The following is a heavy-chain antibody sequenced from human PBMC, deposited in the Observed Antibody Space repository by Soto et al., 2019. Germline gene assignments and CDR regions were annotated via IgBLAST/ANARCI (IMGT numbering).Heavy chain of an antibody. Sequence: GSGPTLVNPTQTLTLTCTFSGFSLSTSAVGVGWIRQPPGKALEWLAFIYWDDDKRYSPSLKSSLTTTKDTSKNQVVLAMTNMDPVDTATYCCAHLVVAGLTYYFDYWGQGTLVTVSS. CDR1: GFSLSTSAVG. CDR3: AHLVVAGLTYYFDY. J-gene: IGHJ4*02. V-gene: IGHV2-5*02. CDR2: IYWDDDK. D-gene: IGHD2-15*01.